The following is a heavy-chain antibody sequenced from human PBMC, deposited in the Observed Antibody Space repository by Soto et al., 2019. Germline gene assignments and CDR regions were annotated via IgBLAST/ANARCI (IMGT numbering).Heavy chain of an antibody. V-gene: IGHV4-34*01. CDR3: ARDGSGSYYRFPFDY. CDR1: GGSFSGYY. J-gene: IGHJ4*02. Sequence: QVQLQQWGAGLLKPSETLSLTCAVYGGSFSGYYWSWIRQPPGKGLEWIGEINHKASTNYNPSLQSRVTISVDTSKNQFSLKLSSVTAADTAVYYCARDGSGSYYRFPFDYWGQGTLVTVSS. D-gene: IGHD3-10*01. CDR2: INHKAST.